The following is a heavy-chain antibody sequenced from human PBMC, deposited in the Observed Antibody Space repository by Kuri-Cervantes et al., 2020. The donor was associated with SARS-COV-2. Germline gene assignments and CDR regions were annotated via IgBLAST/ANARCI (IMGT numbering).Heavy chain of an antibody. J-gene: IGHJ4*02. D-gene: IGHD6-19*01. CDR2: IDPSDSYT. CDR1: GYSFTSYW. V-gene: IGHV5-10-1*01. CDR3: ARQGAYSSGYTDY. Sequence: KVSCKGSGYSFTSYWIGWVRQMPGKGLEWMGRIDPSDSYTNYSPSFQGHVTISADKSISTAYLQWSSLKASDTAMYYCARQGAYSSGYTDYWGQGTLVTVSS.